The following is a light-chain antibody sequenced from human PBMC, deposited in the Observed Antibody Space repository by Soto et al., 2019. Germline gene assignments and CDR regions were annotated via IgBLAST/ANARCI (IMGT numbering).Light chain of an antibody. CDR2: GAS. J-gene: IGKJ3*01. Sequence: EIVLTQSPGTLSLSPGERATLACRASQSVRSSYLAWYQQKPGQAPRLLIYGASTSATGIPDRFSGSGSGTDFTLTIIRLEPEDFAVYYCQQYCSSPRFTFGPGTKVDIK. CDR1: QSVRSSY. CDR3: QQYCSSPRFT. V-gene: IGKV3-20*01.